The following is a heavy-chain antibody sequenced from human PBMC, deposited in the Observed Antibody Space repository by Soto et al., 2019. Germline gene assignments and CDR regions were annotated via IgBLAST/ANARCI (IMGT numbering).Heavy chain of an antibody. D-gene: IGHD3-16*01. CDR2: VKSITDAGTT. CDR3: TTGRYTFGLDS. CDR1: VITFSDAC. J-gene: IGHJ4*02. Sequence: GGSLRLSGAASVITFSDACMTWVRQGPGKGLEWVGRVKSITDAGTTTYAAPVKGRFSISRDDSKSTLFLQMNSLKIEDTAVYYCTTGRYTFGLDSWGQGILVTVSS. V-gene: IGHV3-15*01.